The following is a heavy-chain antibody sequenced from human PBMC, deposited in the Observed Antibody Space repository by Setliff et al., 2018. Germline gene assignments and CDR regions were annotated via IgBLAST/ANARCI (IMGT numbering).Heavy chain of an antibody. CDR2: IYYSGST. Sequence: SETLSLTCAVSGYSISSYYWSWIRQPPGKGLEWIGYIYYSGSTYYNPSLKSRVTMSIDTSKNQFSLKLNSVTAADTAVYYCARGITGNYNFWSGYYNYYYYYMDVWGKGTTVTVSS. CDR3: ARGITGNYNFWSGYYNYYYYYMDV. V-gene: IGHV4-59*12. CDR1: GYSISSYY. J-gene: IGHJ6*03. D-gene: IGHD3-3*01.